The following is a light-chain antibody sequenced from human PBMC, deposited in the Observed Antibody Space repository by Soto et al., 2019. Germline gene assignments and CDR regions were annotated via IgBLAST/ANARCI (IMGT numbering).Light chain of an antibody. CDR3: QQYGSSPPHT. CDR2: GAS. V-gene: IGKV3-20*01. CDR1: QSVSNSY. Sequence: EIVLTQSPGTLSLSPGERATLSFRASQSVSNSYLAWYQQKPGQAPRLLIYGASSRATGIPDRFSGSGSGTDFTLTISRLEPEDFAVYYCQQYGSSPPHTFGQGTKLEIK. J-gene: IGKJ2*01.